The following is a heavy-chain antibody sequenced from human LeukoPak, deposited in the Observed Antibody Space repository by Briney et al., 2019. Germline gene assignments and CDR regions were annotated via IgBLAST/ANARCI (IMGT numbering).Heavy chain of an antibody. Sequence: LSLTCSVSGYSIGSGYDWAWIRQAPGKGLEWVSYISSSGSTIYYADSVKGRFTISRDNAKNSLYLQMNSLRAEDTAVYYCAELGITMIGGVWGKGTTVTISS. J-gene: IGHJ6*04. V-gene: IGHV3-48*03. D-gene: IGHD3-10*02. CDR3: AELGITMIGGV. CDR1: GYSIGSGYD. CDR2: ISSSGSTI.